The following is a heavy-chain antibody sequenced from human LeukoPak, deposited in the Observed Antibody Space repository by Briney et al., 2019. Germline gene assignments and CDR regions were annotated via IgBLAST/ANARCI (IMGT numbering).Heavy chain of an antibody. V-gene: IGHV1-69*04. J-gene: IGHJ4*02. CDR2: IIPILGIA. Sequence: SVKVSCKASGGIFSGYAISWVRQAPGQGLEWMGRIIPILGIANYAQKFQGRVTITADKSTSTAYMDLSSLRSEDTAVYYCARDLPPYYFDYWGQGTLVTVSS. CDR1: GGIFSGYA. CDR3: ARDLPPYYFDY.